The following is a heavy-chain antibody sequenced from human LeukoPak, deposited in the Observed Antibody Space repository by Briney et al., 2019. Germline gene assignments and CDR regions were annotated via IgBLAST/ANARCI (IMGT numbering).Heavy chain of an antibody. CDR3: ARVAGYLPTRWFDP. CDR2: INYTGST. J-gene: IGHJ5*02. D-gene: IGHD6-25*01. Sequence: PGGSLRLSCAASGFPFSSYEMNWIRHVPGKGLEWIGEINYTGSTSYNPSLKSRVTISVDTSQNQFFLLLTSVTAADTAVYYCARVAGYLPTRWFDPWGQGTHVTVSS. CDR1: GFPFSSYE. V-gene: IGHV4-34*01.